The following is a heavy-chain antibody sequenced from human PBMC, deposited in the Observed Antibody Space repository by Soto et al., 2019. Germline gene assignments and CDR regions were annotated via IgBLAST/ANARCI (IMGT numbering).Heavy chain of an antibody. CDR1: GFPFTMYS. D-gene: IGHD1-1*01. V-gene: IGHV3-21*06. Sequence: GGSVKLSFAASGFPFTMYSMNGVRQSPGKGLEWVSSISSTTNYIYYGDSMKGRFTISRDNAKNSLYLEMNRLRAEETDVYYCARESEDRNSNFDYWGQGTLITVSS. CDR3: ARESEDRNSNFDY. CDR2: ISSTTNYI. J-gene: IGHJ4*02.